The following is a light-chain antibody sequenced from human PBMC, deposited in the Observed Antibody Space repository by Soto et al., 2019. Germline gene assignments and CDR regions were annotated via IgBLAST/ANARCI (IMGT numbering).Light chain of an antibody. V-gene: IGKV3D-20*02. CDR2: GAS. J-gene: IGKJ5*01. CDR3: QQRSNWQIT. CDR1: QRLSSSS. Sequence: EIVLTQSPGTLSLSPGERAALSCRASQRLSSSSLAWYQQKPGHGPRLLIYGASRRATGIPDRFSATESGTDFTLTISSLEPEDFAVYYCQQRSNWQITFGQGTRLEIK.